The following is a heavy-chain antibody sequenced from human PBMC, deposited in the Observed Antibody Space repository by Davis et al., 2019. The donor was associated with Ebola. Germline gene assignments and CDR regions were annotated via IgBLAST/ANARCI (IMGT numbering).Heavy chain of an antibody. J-gene: IGHJ6*02. D-gene: IGHD6-13*01. V-gene: IGHV5-51*01. CDR1: GYSFTSYW. CDR2: IYPGDSDT. CDR3: ARQSSSWYRRYYYYYGMDV. Sequence: KVSCKGSGYSFTSYWIGWVRQMPGKGLEWMGIIYPGDSDTRYSPSFQGQVTISADKSISTAYLQWSSLKASDTAMYYCARQSSSWYRRYYYYYGMDVWGQGTTVTVSS.